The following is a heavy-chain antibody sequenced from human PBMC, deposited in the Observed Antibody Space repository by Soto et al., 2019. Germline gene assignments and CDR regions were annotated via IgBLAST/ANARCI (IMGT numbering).Heavy chain of an antibody. CDR1: GFTFSLYA. D-gene: IGHD3-10*01. J-gene: IGHJ4*02. V-gene: IGHV3-30*04. CDR2: ISYDGINK. Sequence: QVQLVESGGGVVQPGRSLRLSCAASGFTFSLYAMHWVRQAPGKGLEWVAVISYDGINKYYVDSVKGRFTISRDNSKNTLYLQMNSLRGEDTAVYYCARDQTSGSGSYWDYWGQGTLVTVSS. CDR3: ARDQTSGSGSYWDY.